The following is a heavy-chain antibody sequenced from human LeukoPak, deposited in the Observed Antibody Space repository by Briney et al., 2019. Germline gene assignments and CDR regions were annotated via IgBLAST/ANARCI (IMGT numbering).Heavy chain of an antibody. CDR1: GGSISSYY. CDR3: ARDKSGVFDY. CDR2: IYYSGST. D-gene: IGHD3-3*01. V-gene: IGHV4-59*01. J-gene: IGHJ4*02. Sequence: SETLSLTCTVSGGSISSYYWSWIRQPPGKGLEWIGYIYYSGSTNYNPSLKSRVTISVDTSKNQFSLKLSSVTAADTAVYYCARDKSGVFDYWGREPWSPSPQ.